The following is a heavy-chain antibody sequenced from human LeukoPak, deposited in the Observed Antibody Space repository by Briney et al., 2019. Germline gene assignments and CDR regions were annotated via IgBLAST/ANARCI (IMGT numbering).Heavy chain of an antibody. Sequence: GGSLRLSCAPSGFIVSNNYMTWVRQAPGKGLEWVSVIYSGGSTYYADSVKGRFTISRDNSKNTLYLQMNSLRAEDTAVYYCATRVSTSRSFDYWGQGTLVTVSS. V-gene: IGHV3-53*01. J-gene: IGHJ4*02. CDR3: ATRVSTSRSFDY. CDR1: GFIVSNNY. CDR2: IYSGGST.